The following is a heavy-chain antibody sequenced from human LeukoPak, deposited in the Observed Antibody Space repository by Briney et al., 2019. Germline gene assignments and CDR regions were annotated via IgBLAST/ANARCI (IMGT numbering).Heavy chain of an antibody. V-gene: IGHV4-34*01. J-gene: IGHJ4*02. CDR2: INHSGST. D-gene: IGHD3-9*01. CDR3: ARPYDILTGAFDY. CDR1: GASFSGYY. Sequence: SETLSLTCAVYGASFSGYYWSWIRQPPGKGLEWIGEINHSGSTNYNPSLKSRVTISVDTSKNQFSLKLSSVTAADTAVYYCARPYDILTGAFDYWGQGTLVTVSS.